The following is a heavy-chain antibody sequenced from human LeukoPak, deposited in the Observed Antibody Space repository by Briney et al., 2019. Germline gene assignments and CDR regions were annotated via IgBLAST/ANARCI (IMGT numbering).Heavy chain of an antibody. CDR2: IYTSGST. CDR1: GGSISSGSYY. D-gene: IGHD7-27*01. J-gene: IGHJ6*03. CDR3: ARGALGKGYYYYYMDV. Sequence: PSETLSLTCTVSGGSISSGSYYWSWIRQPAGKGLVWIGRIYTSGSTNYNPSLKSRVTISVDTSKNQFSLKLSSVTAADTAVYYCARGALGKGYYYYYMDVWGKGTTVTVSS. V-gene: IGHV4-61*02.